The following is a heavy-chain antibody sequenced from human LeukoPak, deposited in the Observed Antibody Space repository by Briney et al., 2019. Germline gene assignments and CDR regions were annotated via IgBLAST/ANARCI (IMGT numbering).Heavy chain of an antibody. CDR1: GGTFSSYA. D-gene: IGHD3-10*01. V-gene: IGHV1-69*01. CDR3: ARGWLTRGVTHGHSDY. Sequence: SVKVSCKASGGTFSSYAISWVQQAPGQGHEWMGGIIPIFGTANYAQKFQGRVTITADESTSTAYMELSSLRSEDTAVYYCARGWLTRGVTHGHSDYWGQGTLVTVSS. J-gene: IGHJ4*02. CDR2: IIPIFGTA.